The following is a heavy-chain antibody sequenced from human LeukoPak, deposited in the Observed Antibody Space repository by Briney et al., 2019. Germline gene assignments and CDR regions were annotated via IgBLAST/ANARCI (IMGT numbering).Heavy chain of an antibody. CDR3: ARDSETLWFGELLNNWFDP. D-gene: IGHD3-10*01. J-gene: IGHJ5*02. Sequence: SETLSLTCTVSGGSISSYYWSWIRQPAGKGLEWIGNIYYSGSTNYNPSLKSRVTMSVDTSKNQFSLKLSSVTAADTTVYYCARDSETLWFGELLNNWFDPWGQGTLVTVSS. CDR2: IYYSGST. CDR1: GGSISSYY. V-gene: IGHV4-4*07.